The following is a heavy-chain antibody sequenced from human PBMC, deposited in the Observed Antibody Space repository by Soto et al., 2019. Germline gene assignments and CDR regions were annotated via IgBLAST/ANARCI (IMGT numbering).Heavy chain of an antibody. J-gene: IGHJ4*02. CDR1: GFTASNNY. CDR2: VDLDETT. D-gene: IGHD1-26*01. V-gene: IGHV3-53*01. Sequence: EVQLVDSGGGLVQPGGSLRLSCAASGFTASNNYMSWVRQAPGKGLEWVSIVDLDETTYYADSVKGRFTISRDNSKNTLSLQMSSLRAEDTAVYYCARGGGSYPFDSWGQGTLVTVSS. CDR3: ARGGGSYPFDS.